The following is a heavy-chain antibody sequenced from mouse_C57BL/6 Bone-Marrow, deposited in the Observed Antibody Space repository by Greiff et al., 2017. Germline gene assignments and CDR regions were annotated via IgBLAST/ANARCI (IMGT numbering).Heavy chain of an antibody. CDR3: SRTGWDDYFDY. Sequence: SGPELVKPGASVKISCKASGYTFTDYYMNWVKQSHGTSLEWIGDINPNNGGTSYNQKFKGKATLTGDKSYSTADMELRSRTSEDSAVYYVSRTGWDDYFDYWGQGTTLTVSS. V-gene: IGHV1-26*01. D-gene: IGHD4-1*01. CDR1: GYTFTDYY. CDR2: INPNNGGT. J-gene: IGHJ2*01.